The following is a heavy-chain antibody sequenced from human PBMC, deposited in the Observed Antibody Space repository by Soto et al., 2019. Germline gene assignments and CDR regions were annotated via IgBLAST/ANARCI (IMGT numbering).Heavy chain of an antibody. J-gene: IGHJ4*02. CDR2: IGSSSDTI. Sequence: EVQLVESGGGLVQPGGSLRLSCAASGFTFSSYNMNWVRQAPGKGLEWVSYIGSSSDTIYYAGSVKGRFTVSRDNAKNSLFLQMNSLGVEDTAVYYCVKYQLQKGPDCWGQGTRVTVSS. D-gene: IGHD2-2*01. V-gene: IGHV3-48*01. CDR1: GFTFSSYN. CDR3: VKYQLQKGPDC.